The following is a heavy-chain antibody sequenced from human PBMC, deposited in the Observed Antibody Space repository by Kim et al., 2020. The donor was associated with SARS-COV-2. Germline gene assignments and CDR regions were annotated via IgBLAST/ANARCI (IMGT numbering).Heavy chain of an antibody. J-gene: IGHJ6*02. Sequence: GGSLRLSCAASGFTFSSYAMSWVRQAPGKGLEWVSAISGSGGSTYYADSVKGRFTISRDNSKNTLYLQMNSLRAEDTAVYYCAKDQATFGVVIISGMDVWGQGTTVTVSS. D-gene: IGHD3-3*01. CDR1: GFTFSSYA. V-gene: IGHV3-23*01. CDR3: AKDQATFGVVIISGMDV. CDR2: ISGSGGST.